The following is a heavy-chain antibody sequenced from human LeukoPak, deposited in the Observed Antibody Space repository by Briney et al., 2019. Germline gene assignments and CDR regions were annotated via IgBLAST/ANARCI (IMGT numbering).Heavy chain of an antibody. CDR3: VREGGPYSHYYYMDV. Sequence: PGGSLRLSCVASGFIFNSYDMDWVRQAPGKGLEWVSSISTSRTYIYYADSVKGRFTISRDNANNSLYLQMNNLRADDTAVYYCVREGGPYSHYYYMDVWGKGTTVTVSS. V-gene: IGHV3-21*01. J-gene: IGHJ6*03. D-gene: IGHD3-16*01. CDR2: ISTSRTYI. CDR1: GFIFNSYD.